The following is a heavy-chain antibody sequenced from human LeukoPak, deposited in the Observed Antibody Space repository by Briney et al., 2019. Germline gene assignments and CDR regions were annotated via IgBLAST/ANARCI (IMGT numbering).Heavy chain of an antibody. CDR3: AKDKDMIVVEWFDY. D-gene: IGHD3-22*01. Sequence: PGGSLRLSCAASGFIFSSYNVNWVRQAPGKGLEWVSSISTASDYIYYADSLKGRFTISRDNAKNSLYLQMNSLRAEDTAVYYCAKDKDMIVVEWFDYWGQGTLVTVSS. CDR2: ISTASDYI. V-gene: IGHV3-21*01. J-gene: IGHJ4*02. CDR1: GFIFSSYN.